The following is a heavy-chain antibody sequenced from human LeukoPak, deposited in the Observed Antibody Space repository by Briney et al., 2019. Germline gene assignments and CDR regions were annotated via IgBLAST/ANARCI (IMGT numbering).Heavy chain of an antibody. J-gene: IGHJ4*02. V-gene: IGHV3-23*01. CDR3: AKDDTWIQLWYDY. CDR2: ISGSGGNT. CDR1: GFTFSSYS. Sequence: GGSLRLSCAGSGFPSGFTFSSYSMNWVRQAPGKGLEWFSAISGSGGNTYYEDSVKGRFTISRDNSKNTLYLQMNSLRAEDTAVYYCAKDDTWIQLWYDYWGQGTLVTVSS. D-gene: IGHD5-18*01.